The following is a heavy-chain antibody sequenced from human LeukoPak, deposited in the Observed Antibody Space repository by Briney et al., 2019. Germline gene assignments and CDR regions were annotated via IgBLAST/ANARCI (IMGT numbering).Heavy chain of an antibody. CDR2: ISGTGDST. J-gene: IGHJ4*02. CDR1: GFTFSSYA. Sequence: GGSLRLSCAASGFTFSSYAMSWVRQAPGKGLEWVSAISGTGDSTYYADSVKGRFSISRDNSKNTLYLHMNSLRAGDTAVYYCAKDCGVGDGYNRDYWGQGTLVTVSS. D-gene: IGHD5-12*01. V-gene: IGHV3-23*01. CDR3: AKDCGVGDGYNRDY.